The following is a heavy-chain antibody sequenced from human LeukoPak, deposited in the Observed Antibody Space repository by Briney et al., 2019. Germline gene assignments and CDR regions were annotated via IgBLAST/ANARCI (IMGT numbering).Heavy chain of an antibody. CDR1: GFTFNRSW. J-gene: IGHJ4*02. Sequence: GGSLRLSCAASGFTFNRSWMNWVRQAPGKGLEWVANMDPSGSQKRYVDSVKGRFITSKDNPGASLYLDMYSLRAEDTAIYYCAIWTSGNYWGQGTLVTVSS. D-gene: IGHD1-1*01. CDR2: MDPSGSQK. CDR3: AIWTSGNY. V-gene: IGHV3-7*01.